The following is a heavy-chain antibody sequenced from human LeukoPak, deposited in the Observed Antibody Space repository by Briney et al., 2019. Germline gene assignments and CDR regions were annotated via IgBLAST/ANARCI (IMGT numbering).Heavy chain of an antibody. Sequence: GGSLRLSCAASGFDLYTYEMNWVRQAPGKGLEWIADITISGHTKNYADSVKGRFTISRDNAGTSLYLQMNSLRVEDTGVYYCARGDPHADPWGQGTLVTVSS. CDR2: ITISGHTK. CDR1: GFDLYTYE. J-gene: IGHJ5*02. V-gene: IGHV3-48*03. CDR3: ARGDPHADP.